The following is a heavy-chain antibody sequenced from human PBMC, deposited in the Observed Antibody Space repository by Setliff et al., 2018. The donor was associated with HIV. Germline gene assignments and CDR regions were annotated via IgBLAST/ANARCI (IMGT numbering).Heavy chain of an antibody. CDR2: ISSSSAYR. D-gene: IGHD4-17*01. CDR1: GFTFSDYY. J-gene: IGHJ4*02. CDR3: ARDQRAGVYGDYNYYFDS. Sequence: GGSLRLSCAASGFTFSDYYMSRIRQAPGKGLEWVSYISSSSAYRIYADSVKGRFTISRDNAKNSLYLQMNSLRAEDTAVYYCARDQRAGVYGDYNYYFDSWGQGTLVTVSS. V-gene: IGHV3-11*05.